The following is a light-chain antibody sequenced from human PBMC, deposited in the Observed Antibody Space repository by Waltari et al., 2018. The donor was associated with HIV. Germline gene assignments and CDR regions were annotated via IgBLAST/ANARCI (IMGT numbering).Light chain of an antibody. CDR3: QQTYSTPPT. Sequence: DIQMTQSPSSLSASVGDRVTITCRASQSTSSYLNWYQQKPGKAPKLLIYAASSLQSGVPSRFSGSGSGADFTLTISSLQPEDFVTYYCQQTYSTPPTFGQGTKVEIK. CDR2: AAS. J-gene: IGKJ1*01. V-gene: IGKV1-39*01. CDR1: QSTSSY.